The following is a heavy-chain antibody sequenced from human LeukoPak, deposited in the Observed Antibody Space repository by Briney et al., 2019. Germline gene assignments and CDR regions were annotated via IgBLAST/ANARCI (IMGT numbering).Heavy chain of an antibody. V-gene: IGHV4-38-2*01. Sequence: SETLSLTCAVSGYSISSGYYWGWIRQPPGKGLEWIGSFYLGGSTYYNPSLKSRVTISVDTSKNQFSLKLSSVTAADTAVYYCARHWSYYYYMDVWGKETTVTVSS. CDR1: GYSISSGYY. J-gene: IGHJ6*03. CDR3: ARHWSYYYYMDV. D-gene: IGHD3-3*01. CDR2: FYLGGST.